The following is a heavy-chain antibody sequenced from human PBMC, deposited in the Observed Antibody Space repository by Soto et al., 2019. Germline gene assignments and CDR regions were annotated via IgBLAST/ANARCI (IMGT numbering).Heavy chain of an antibody. CDR2: ISSNGGST. Sequence: GGSLRLSCSASGFTFSSYAMHWVRQAPGMGLEYVSAISSNGGSTYYADSVKGRFTISRDNSKNTLYLQMSSLRAEDTAVYYCVKDVTGVLIGHFDYWGQGTLVTVSS. CDR1: GFTFSSYA. J-gene: IGHJ4*02. CDR3: VKDVTGVLIGHFDY. D-gene: IGHD7-27*01. V-gene: IGHV3-64D*06.